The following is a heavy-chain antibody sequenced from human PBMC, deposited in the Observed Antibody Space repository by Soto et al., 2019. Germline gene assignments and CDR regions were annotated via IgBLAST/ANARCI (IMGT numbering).Heavy chain of an antibody. J-gene: IGHJ3*02. CDR2: IIPILGIA. CDR3: ARGLEMAPFAFDI. Sequence: SSLKVSCQASGGTFSSYIISWVRQAPGQGLEWMGRIIPILGIANYAQKFQGRVTITADKSTSTAYMELSSLRSEDTAVYYCARGLEMAPFAFDIWGQGTMVTVSS. CDR1: GGTFSSYI. V-gene: IGHV1-69*02. D-gene: IGHD5-12*01.